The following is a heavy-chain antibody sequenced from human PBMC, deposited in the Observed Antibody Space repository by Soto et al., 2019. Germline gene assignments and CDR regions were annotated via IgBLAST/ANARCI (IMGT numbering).Heavy chain of an antibody. Sequence: EVQLLESGGGLVQPGGSLRLSCAASGFTFSSYAMSWVRQAPGKGLEWVSAISGSGGSTYYADSVKGRFTISRDNSKNTLYLQMNSLRAEDTAVYYCAKDLYMITFGAARYFDYWGQGNLLTVSS. CDR1: GFTFSSYA. V-gene: IGHV3-23*01. CDR2: ISGSGGST. J-gene: IGHJ4*02. CDR3: AKDLYMITFGAARYFDY. D-gene: IGHD3-16*01.